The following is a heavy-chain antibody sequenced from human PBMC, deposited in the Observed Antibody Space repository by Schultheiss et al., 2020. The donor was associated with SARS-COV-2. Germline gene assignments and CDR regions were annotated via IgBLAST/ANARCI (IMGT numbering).Heavy chain of an antibody. CDR2: IIPIFGTA. V-gene: IGHV1-69*13. CDR3: ARDLIRDPYYYYGMDV. J-gene: IGHJ6*02. CDR1: GYRFTSYG. D-gene: IGHD5-24*01. Sequence: SVKVSCKASGYRFTSYGISWVRQAPGQGLEWMGGIIPIFGTANYAQKFQGRVTITADESTSTAYMELSSLRSEDTAVYYCARDLIRDPYYYYGMDVWGQGTTVTVSS.